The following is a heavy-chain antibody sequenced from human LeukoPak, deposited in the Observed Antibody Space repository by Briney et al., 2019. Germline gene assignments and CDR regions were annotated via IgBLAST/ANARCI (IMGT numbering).Heavy chain of an antibody. V-gene: IGHV3-74*01. Sequence: QPGGSLRLSCSASGFTFSSYLMHWVRQVPGKGLVWVSRIKSDGSSTSYADSVKGRFTISRDNAKNTLYLQMNSLRSEDTAMYYCAKESGKFDYWGQGTLVAVSS. CDR3: AKESGKFDY. CDR2: IKSDGSST. CDR1: GFTFSSYL. J-gene: IGHJ4*02.